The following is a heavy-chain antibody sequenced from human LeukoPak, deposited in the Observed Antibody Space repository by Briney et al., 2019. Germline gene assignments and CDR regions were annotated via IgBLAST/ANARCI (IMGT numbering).Heavy chain of an antibody. CDR3: ASTICSSTSCWFDP. V-gene: IGHV4-61*02. CDR1: GGSISSGSYY. CDR2: IYTSGST. J-gene: IGHJ5*02. D-gene: IGHD2-2*01. Sequence: SQTLSLTCTVSGGSISSGSYYWSWIRQPAGKGLEWIGRIYTSGSTNYNPSLKSRVTISVDTSKNQFSLKLSSETAADTAVYYCASTICSSTSCWFDPWGQGTLVTVSS.